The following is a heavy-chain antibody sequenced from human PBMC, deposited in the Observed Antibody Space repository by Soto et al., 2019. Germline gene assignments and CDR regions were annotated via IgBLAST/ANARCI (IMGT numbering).Heavy chain of an antibody. CDR2: IYHSGGT. D-gene: IGHD3-22*01. V-gene: IGHV4-30-2*01. CDR3: ARSNSYYYDSSGWNWFDP. Sequence: ASETLSLTCAVSGGSISSGGYSWSWIRQPPGKGLEWIGYIYHSGGTYYNPSLKSRVTISVDRSKNQFSLKLSSVTAADTAVYYCARSNSYYYDSSGWNWFDPWGQGTLVTVSS. J-gene: IGHJ5*02. CDR1: GGSISSGGYS.